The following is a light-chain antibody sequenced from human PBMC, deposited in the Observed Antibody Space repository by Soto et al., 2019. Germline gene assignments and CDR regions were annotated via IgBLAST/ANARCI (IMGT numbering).Light chain of an antibody. J-gene: IGLJ1*01. CDR2: DVS. Sequence: QAVVTQPASVSGSPGQSITISCTGTSSDVGGYNYVSWYQQHAGKAPKLMIFDVSDRPSGVSNRFSGSKSGNTASLTISGLQAEDEADYYCSSYTSSSTLVFGTGTKLTVL. V-gene: IGLV2-14*01. CDR3: SSYTSSSTLV. CDR1: SSDVGGYNY.